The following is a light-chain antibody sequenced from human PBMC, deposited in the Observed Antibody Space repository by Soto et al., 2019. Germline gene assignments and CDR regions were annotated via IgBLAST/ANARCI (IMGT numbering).Light chain of an antibody. CDR3: SSYTSSNTLPYV. J-gene: IGLJ1*01. CDR2: DVS. V-gene: IGLV2-14*03. Sequence: QSVLTQPASVSASPGQSITISCSGTSSDVGGYNSVSWYQHHPGKAPKLMIYDVSNRPSGVSNRFSGSKSGNTASLTISGLQADDEADYYCSSYTSSNTLPYVFGTGTKLTVL. CDR1: SSDVGGYNS.